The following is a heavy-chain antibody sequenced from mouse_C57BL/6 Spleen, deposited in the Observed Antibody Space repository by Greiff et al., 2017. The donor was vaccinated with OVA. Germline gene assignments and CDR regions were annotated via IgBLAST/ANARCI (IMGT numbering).Heavy chain of an antibody. CDR3: ARSRYGSSLAWFAY. V-gene: IGHV1-26*01. CDR1: GYTFTDYY. J-gene: IGHJ3*01. D-gene: IGHD1-1*01. Sequence: EVQLQQSGPELVKPGASVKISCKASGYTFTDYYMNWVKQSHGKSLEWIGDINPNNGGTSYNQKFKGKATLTVDKSSSTAYMELRSLTSEDSAVYYCARSRYGSSLAWFAYWGQGTLVTVSA. CDR2: INPNNGGT.